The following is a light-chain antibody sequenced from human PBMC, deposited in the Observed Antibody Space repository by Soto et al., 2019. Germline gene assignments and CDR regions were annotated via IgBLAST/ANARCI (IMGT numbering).Light chain of an antibody. J-gene: IGLJ1*01. CDR2: DVS. CDR1: SSDVGAYDY. Sequence: QSALTQPASVSGSPGQSITISCTGTSSDVGAYDYVSWYQQHPGEVPKLMIFDVSDRPSGVSNRFSGSKSGNKASLTISGLQAEDEADYYCSSFTTSTTYVFGKGTKLTVL. CDR3: SSFTTSTTYV. V-gene: IGLV2-14*03.